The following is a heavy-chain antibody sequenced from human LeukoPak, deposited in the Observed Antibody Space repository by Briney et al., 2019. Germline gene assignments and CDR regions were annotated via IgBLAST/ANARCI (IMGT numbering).Heavy chain of an antibody. CDR1: GGTFSSYA. CDR2: IIPIFGTA. V-gene: IGHV1-69*13. J-gene: IGHJ5*02. CDR3: APYGSGEKNWFDP. D-gene: IGHD3-10*01. Sequence: GASVTVSCTASGGTFSSYAISWVRQAPGQGLEWMGGIIPIFGTANYAQKFQGRVTITADESTSTAYMELSSLRSEDTAVYYCAPYGSGEKNWFDPWGQGTLVTVSS.